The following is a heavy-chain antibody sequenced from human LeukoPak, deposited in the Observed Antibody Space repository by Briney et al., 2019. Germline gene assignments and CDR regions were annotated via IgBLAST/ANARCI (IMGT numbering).Heavy chain of an antibody. J-gene: IGHJ3*02. V-gene: IGHV4-59*08. D-gene: IGHD6-13*01. CDR2: IYYSGST. Sequence: PSETLSLTCTVSGGSISSYYWSWIRQPPGKGLEWIGYIYYSGSTNYSPSLKSRVTISGDTSKNQLSLKLSSVTAADTAVYYCARHLIVAAGKDAFDIWGQGTMVTVSS. CDR1: GGSISSYY. CDR3: ARHLIVAAGKDAFDI.